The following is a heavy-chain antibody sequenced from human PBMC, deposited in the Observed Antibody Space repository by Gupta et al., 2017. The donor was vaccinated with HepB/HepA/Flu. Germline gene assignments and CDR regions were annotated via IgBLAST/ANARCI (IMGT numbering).Heavy chain of an antibody. Sequence: EVQLVESGGGLVKPGGSLRLSCAASGFTFSNAWMSWVRQAPGKGLEWVGRIKSKTDGGTTDYAAPVKGRFTISRDDSKNTLYLQMNSLKTEDTAVYYCTTDFVRGIWDAFDIWGQGTMVTVSS. CDR1: GFTFSNAW. V-gene: IGHV3-15*01. D-gene: IGHD3-16*01. J-gene: IGHJ3*02. CDR2: IKSKTDGGTT. CDR3: TTDFVRGIWDAFDI.